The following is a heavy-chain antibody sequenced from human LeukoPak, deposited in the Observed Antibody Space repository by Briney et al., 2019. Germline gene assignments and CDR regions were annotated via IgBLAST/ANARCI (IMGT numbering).Heavy chain of an antibody. CDR3: ARDKAPDTAMVL. CDR2: FDPEDGET. J-gene: IGHJ4*02. D-gene: IGHD5-18*01. V-gene: IGHV1-24*01. Sequence: ASVKVSCKVSGYTLTELSMHWVRQAPGKGLEWMGGFDPEDGETIYAQKFQGRVTMTRDTSISTAYMELSRLRSDDTAVYYCARDKAPDTAMVLWGQGTLVTVSS. CDR1: GYTLTELS.